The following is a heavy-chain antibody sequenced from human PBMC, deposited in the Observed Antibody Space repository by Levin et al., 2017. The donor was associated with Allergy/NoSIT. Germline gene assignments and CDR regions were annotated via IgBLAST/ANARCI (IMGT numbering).Heavy chain of an antibody. CDR2: ISSSSSYI. D-gene: IGHD3-9*01. J-gene: IGHJ3*02. V-gene: IGHV3-21*01. Sequence: LSLTCAASGFTFSSYSMNWVRQAPGKGLEWVSSISSSSSYIYYADSVKGRFTISRDNAKNSLYLQMNSLRAEDTAVYYCARGVDWLDAFDIWGQGTMVTVSS. CDR3: ARGVDWLDAFDI. CDR1: GFTFSSYS.